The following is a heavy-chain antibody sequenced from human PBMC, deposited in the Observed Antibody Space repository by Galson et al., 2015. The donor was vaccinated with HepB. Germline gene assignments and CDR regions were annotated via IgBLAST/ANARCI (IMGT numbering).Heavy chain of an antibody. CDR1: GVSTRSYY. J-gene: IGHJ2*01. D-gene: IGHD6-6*01. V-gene: IGHV4-59*01. Sequence: LSLTCIVSGVSTRSYYWSWIRQSPGKGPEWIGYIYYTGYTNFNPSLKSRVTMSIDTSNNQFSLMLTSVTTADTAVYYCARDRVGFASSSSYWYFDFWGRGLLVTVSS. CDR2: IYYTGYT. CDR3: ARDRVGFASSSSYWYFDF.